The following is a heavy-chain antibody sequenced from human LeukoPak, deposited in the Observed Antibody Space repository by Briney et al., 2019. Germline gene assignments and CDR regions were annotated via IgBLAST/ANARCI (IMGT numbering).Heavy chain of an antibody. D-gene: IGHD3-16*02. V-gene: IGHV3-13*04. CDR3: TRERVGVGRLSDLDY. J-gene: IGHJ4*02. Sequence: PGGSLRLSCAASGFTFSNYDIHWVRQVTGKSLEWVSSIDSDGNTYYEDSVKGRFILSRENVKTSVYLQMDSLGAGDTAVYYCTRERVGVGRLSDLDYWGQGTLVTVSS. CDR1: GFTFSNYD. CDR2: IDSDGNT.